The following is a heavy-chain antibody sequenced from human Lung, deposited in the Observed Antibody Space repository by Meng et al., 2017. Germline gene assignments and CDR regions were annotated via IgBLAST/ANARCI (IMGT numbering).Heavy chain of an antibody. CDR3: ARDNNDILTGHTIDF. J-gene: IGHJ4*02. D-gene: IGHD3-9*01. Sequence: GGSLRLSCTASGFSFGDYAMSWVRQAPGKGLEWLSFIRTRSYHATTEYAASVKGRLTISRDDSKSIAYLQMNSLKTEDTAVYYCARDNNDILTGHTIDFWGQGALVTVSS. CDR1: GFSFGDYA. V-gene: IGHV3-49*04. CDR2: IRTRSYHATT.